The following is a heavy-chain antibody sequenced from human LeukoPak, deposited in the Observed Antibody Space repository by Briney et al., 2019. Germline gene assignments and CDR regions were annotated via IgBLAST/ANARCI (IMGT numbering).Heavy chain of an antibody. Sequence: PGGSLRLSCEASGFTFSSYNMHWVRQAPGKGLEWVAFIRHDGSNKYYADSVKGRFTISRDNSKNTLYLQMNSLRAEDTAVYYCATHDSSGYPYFDYWGQGTLVTVSS. J-gene: IGHJ4*02. CDR3: ATHDSSGYPYFDY. D-gene: IGHD3-22*01. CDR2: IRHDGSNK. V-gene: IGHV3-30*02. CDR1: GFTFSSYN.